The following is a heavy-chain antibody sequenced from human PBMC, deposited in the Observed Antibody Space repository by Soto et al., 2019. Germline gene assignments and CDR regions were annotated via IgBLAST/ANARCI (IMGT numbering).Heavy chain of an antibody. CDR1: GFPFSHYW. J-gene: IGHJ5*02. CDR3: TSDTFGLRDT. D-gene: IGHD3-16*01. Sequence: MQMVESGGGSVQPGGSLRLSCAASGFPFSHYWMHWVSQTPGKGLVWVSRINPAGSITNYADSVEGRFTISRDNADSALFLQMNSLSAEDTAIYDCTSDTFGLRDTWGQGTLVTVSS. V-gene: IGHV3-74*01. CDR2: INPAGSIT.